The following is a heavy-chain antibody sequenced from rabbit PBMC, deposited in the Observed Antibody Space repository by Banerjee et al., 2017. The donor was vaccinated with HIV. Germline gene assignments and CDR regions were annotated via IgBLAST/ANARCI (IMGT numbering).Heavy chain of an antibody. J-gene: IGHJ4*01. V-gene: IGHV1S45*01. D-gene: IGHD2-1*01. CDR2: IHAGSSGNT. CDR1: GFSFSSSYY. Sequence: QEQLEESGGDLVQPEGSLTLTCTASGFSFSSSYYMCWVRQAPGKGLEWIGCIHAGSSGNTYYTSWAKGRLTISKTSSTTVTLQMTSLTAADTATYFCAKDGDGDNYFDLWGPGTLVTVS. CDR3: AKDGDGDNYFDL.